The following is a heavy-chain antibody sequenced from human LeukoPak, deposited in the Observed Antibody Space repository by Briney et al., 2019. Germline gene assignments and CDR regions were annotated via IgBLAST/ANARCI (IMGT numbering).Heavy chain of an antibody. Sequence: GASVKVSCKASGYTFTSYAMHWVRQAPGQRLEWMGWINAGNGNTKYPQKFQGRVTITRDTSASTAYMELSSLRSEDTAVYYCARMPAAGKTSATLSFDPWGQGTLVTVSS. J-gene: IGHJ5*02. D-gene: IGHD6-13*01. CDR1: GYTFTSYA. CDR3: ARMPAAGKTSATLSFDP. V-gene: IGHV1-3*01. CDR2: INAGNGNT.